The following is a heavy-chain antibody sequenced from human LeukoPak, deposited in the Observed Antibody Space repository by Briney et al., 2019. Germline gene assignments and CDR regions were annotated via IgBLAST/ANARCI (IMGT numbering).Heavy chain of an antibody. V-gene: IGHV1-2*02. CDR3: ARDLGHGSWYFDL. J-gene: IGHJ2*01. CDR2: INPNSGGT. Sequence: GASVKVSCKASGYTFTGYYMHWVRQAPGQGLEWMGWINPNSGGTNYAQKFQGRVTMTRDTSISTTYMELSRLRSDDTAVYYCARDLGHGSWYFDLWGRGTLVTVSS. D-gene: IGHD3-10*01. CDR1: GYTFTGYY.